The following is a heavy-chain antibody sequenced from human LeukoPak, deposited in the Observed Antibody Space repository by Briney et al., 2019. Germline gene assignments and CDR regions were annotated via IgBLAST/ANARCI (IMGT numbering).Heavy chain of an antibody. CDR2: INHSGST. J-gene: IGHJ4*02. CDR3: ARDPLSLIGTEGY. V-gene: IGHV4-34*01. Sequence: SETLSLTCAVYGGSFSGYYWTWIRQPPGKGLEWIGEINHSGSTNYNPSLKSRVTISVDTSKNQFSLKLSSVTAADTAVYYCARDPLSLIGTEGYWGQGTLVTVSS. D-gene: IGHD2-21*01. CDR1: GGSFSGYY.